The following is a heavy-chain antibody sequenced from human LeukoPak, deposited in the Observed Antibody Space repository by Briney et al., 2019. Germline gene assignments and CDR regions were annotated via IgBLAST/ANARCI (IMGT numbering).Heavy chain of an antibody. J-gene: IGHJ6*03. CDR3: ARAPPAGDFDWLDYYYMDV. Sequence: GGSLRLSCAASGFTFSSYSMNWVRQAPGKGLEWVSSISSSSSYIYYADSVKGRFTISRDNAKNSLYLQRNSLRAEDTAVYYCARAPPAGDFDWLDYYYMDVWGKGTTVTVSS. CDR2: ISSSSSYI. CDR1: GFTFSSYS. V-gene: IGHV3-21*01. D-gene: IGHD3-9*01.